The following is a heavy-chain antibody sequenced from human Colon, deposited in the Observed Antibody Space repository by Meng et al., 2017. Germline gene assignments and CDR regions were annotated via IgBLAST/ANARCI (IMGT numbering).Heavy chain of an antibody. CDR3: ARGEGGQLYSYSGSHLDY. CDR2: INHSGST. J-gene: IGHJ4*02. Sequence: SETLSLTCAVYGGSFSGYYWSWIRQPPGKGLEWIGEINHSGSTNYNPSLKSRVTISVDTSKNQFSLKLSSVTAADTAVYYCARGEGGQLYSYSGSHLDYWGQGTLVTVSS. V-gene: IGHV4-34*01. CDR1: GGSFSGYY. D-gene: IGHD1-26*01.